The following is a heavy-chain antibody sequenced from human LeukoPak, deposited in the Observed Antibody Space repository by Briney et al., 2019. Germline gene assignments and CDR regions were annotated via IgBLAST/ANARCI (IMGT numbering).Heavy chain of an antibody. V-gene: IGHV4-31*03. CDR3: ASNWGGDEYYFDY. J-gene: IGHJ4*02. CDR2: IYFSGST. CDR1: GGSISSGGYY. Sequence: PSETLSLTCTVSGGSISSGGYYWTWIRQHPGKGLEWIGYIYFSGSTYYNPSPESRVIISADTSKNQFSLKLSSVTAADTAVYYCASNWGGDEYYFDYWGQGSLVTVSS. D-gene: IGHD7-27*01.